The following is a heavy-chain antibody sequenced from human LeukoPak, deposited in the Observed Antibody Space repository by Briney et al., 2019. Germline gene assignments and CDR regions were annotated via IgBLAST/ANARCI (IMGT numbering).Heavy chain of an antibody. J-gene: IGHJ5*02. Sequence: SVKVSCKASGGTFSSYAISWVRQAPGQGLEWMGGIIPIFGTANYAQKFQGRVTITADESTSTAYMELSSLRSEDTAVYYCARSLPGIAAAGYDWFDPWGQGTLVTVSS. CDR1: GGTFSSYA. D-gene: IGHD6-13*01. V-gene: IGHV1-69*01. CDR2: IIPIFGTA. CDR3: ARSLPGIAAAGYDWFDP.